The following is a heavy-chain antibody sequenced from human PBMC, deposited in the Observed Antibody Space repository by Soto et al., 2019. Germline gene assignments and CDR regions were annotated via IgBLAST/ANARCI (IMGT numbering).Heavy chain of an antibody. CDR3: ARDEYYDSNNWFDH. CDR2: VYSTGST. V-gene: IGHV4-4*07. J-gene: IGHJ5*02. CDR1: GGAITAYY. Sequence: SETLSLTCTVSGGAITAYYWSWIRQPVGEGLQWIGRVYSTGSTNYNPSLRSRVTMSVDTSQNQFFLRLSSVTAPDTAVYYCARDEYYDSNNWFDHWGQGILVTVSS. D-gene: IGHD3-22*01.